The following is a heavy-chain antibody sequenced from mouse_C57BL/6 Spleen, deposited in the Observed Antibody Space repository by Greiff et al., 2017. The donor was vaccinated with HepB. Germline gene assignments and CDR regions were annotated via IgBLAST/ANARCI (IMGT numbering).Heavy chain of an antibody. V-gene: IGHV3-6*01. J-gene: IGHJ3*01. D-gene: IGHD2-4*01. CDR2: ISYDGSN. CDR3: ARDPIYYDYAY. CDR1: GYSITSGYY. Sequence: EVQLQESGPGLVKPSQSLSLTCSVTGYSITSGYYWNWIRQFPGNKLEWMGYISYDGSNNYNPSLKNRSSITRDPSKNQFFLKLNSVTTEDTATYYCARDPIYYDYAYWGQGTLVTVSA.